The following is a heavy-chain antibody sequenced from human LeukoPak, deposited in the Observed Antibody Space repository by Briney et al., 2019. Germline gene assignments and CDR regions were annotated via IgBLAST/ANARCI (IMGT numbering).Heavy chain of an antibody. V-gene: IGHV3-30-3*01. CDR2: ISYDGSNK. Sequence: SGGSLRLSCAASGFTFSSYAMHWVRQAPGKGLEWVAIISYDGSNKYYADSVKGRFTISRDNSKKTLYLQMNSLRAEDTAVYYCARGQISGVVTGLPIDYWGQGILVTVSS. D-gene: IGHD3-3*01. J-gene: IGHJ4*02. CDR3: ARGQISGVVTGLPIDY. CDR1: GFTFSSYA.